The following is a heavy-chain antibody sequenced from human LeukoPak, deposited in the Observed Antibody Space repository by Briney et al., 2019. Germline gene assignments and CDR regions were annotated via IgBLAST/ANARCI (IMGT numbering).Heavy chain of an antibody. CDR1: EFTFSSYA. CDR2: ISSSGIYI. Sequence: GGSLRLSCAASEFTFSSYAMSWVRQAPGKGLEWVSSISSSGIYIHYADSVRGRFTISRDNAKNSLYLQMNSLRAEDTAVYYCARDGQQLGFWGQGTLVTVSS. J-gene: IGHJ4*02. CDR3: ARDGQQLGF. V-gene: IGHV3-21*01. D-gene: IGHD6-13*01.